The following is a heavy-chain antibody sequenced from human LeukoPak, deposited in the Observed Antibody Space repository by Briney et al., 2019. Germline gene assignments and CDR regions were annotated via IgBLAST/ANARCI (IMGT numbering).Heavy chain of an antibody. V-gene: IGHV4-39*01. Sequence: PSETLSLTCTVSGGSISSYYWGWIRQPPAKGLEWIGSIYYRGSTNDNPSLKSRVTISVDTSKNQFSLKLTSVTAADTAVYYCARRGHYYDTSGYYYFDYGGQGTLV. CDR3: ARRGHYYDTSGYYYFDY. J-gene: IGHJ4*02. CDR2: IYYRGST. CDR1: GGSISSYY. D-gene: IGHD3-22*01.